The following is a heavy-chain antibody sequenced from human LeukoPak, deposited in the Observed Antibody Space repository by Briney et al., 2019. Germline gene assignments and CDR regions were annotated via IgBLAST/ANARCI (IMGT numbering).Heavy chain of an antibody. D-gene: IGHD4-23*01. J-gene: IGHJ4*02. CDR3: TRDERELGGNEYYFDY. CDR1: GGTFSSYA. V-gene: IGHV1-69*01. Sequence: SVKVSRKASGGTFSSYAISWVRQAPGQGLEWMGGIIPIFGTANYAQKFQGRVTITADESTSTAYMELSSLRSEDTAVYYCTRDERELGGNEYYFDYWGQGTLVTVSS. CDR2: IIPIFGTA.